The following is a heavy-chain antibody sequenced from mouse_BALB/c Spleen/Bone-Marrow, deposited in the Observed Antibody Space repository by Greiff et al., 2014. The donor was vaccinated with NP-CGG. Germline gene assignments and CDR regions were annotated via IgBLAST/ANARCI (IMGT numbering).Heavy chain of an antibody. CDR3: AKLSWDEGAY. J-gene: IGHJ2*01. CDR2: IWGGGIT. CDR1: GFSLNDYG. Sequence: VLLVESGPGLVAPSQSLTITCTVSGFSLNDYGVRWIRQPPGKGLEWLGIIWGGGITYYNSPLKSRLSISKDNSKSQVYLKMYSLQADDTAMYYCAKLSWDEGAYWGQGTTLTVSA. D-gene: IGHD4-1*01. V-gene: IGHV2-6-5*01.